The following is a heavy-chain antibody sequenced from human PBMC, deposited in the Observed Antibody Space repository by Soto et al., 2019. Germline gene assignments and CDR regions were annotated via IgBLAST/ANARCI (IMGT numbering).Heavy chain of an antibody. J-gene: IGHJ5*02. D-gene: IGHD4-4*01. V-gene: IGHV4-30-4*01. Sequence: SETLSLTCTVSGGSISSGDYYWSWIRQPPGKGLEWIGYIYYSGSTYYNPSLKSRVTISVDTSKNQFSLKLSSVTAADTAVYYCARGIPIQFMNWFDPWGQGTLVTVSS. CDR1: GGSISSGDYY. CDR3: ARGIPIQFMNWFDP. CDR2: IYYSGST.